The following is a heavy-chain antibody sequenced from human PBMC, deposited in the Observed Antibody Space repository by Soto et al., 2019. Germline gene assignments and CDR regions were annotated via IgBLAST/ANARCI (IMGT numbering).Heavy chain of an antibody. CDR1: RGSISSGTNY. CDR3: ARIGSYSYWYFDL. Sequence: SETLSLTCTVSRGSISSGTNYWGWIRQPPGKGLEWIGSIYYSGSTYYNPPLKSRVTISVDTSKNQFSLKLSSVTAADTAVYYCARIGSYSYWYFDLWGRGTLVTVSA. CDR2: IYYSGST. V-gene: IGHV4-39*01. J-gene: IGHJ2*01. D-gene: IGHD1-26*01.